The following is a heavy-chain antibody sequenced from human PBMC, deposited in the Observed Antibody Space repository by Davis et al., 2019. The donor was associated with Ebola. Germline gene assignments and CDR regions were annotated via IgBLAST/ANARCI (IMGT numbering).Heavy chain of an antibody. Sequence: ASVKVSCKASGYTFTTYGISWVRQAPGQGPEWMGWISLNSGGTKYSHKFQGRVTMTRDTSINTAHMELSGLRSDDTALYYCARDDKVMHFDYWGQGTLVTVSS. V-gene: IGHV1-2*02. J-gene: IGHJ4*02. CDR2: ISLNSGGT. CDR3: ARDDKVMHFDY. CDR1: GYTFTTYG. D-gene: IGHD3-16*01.